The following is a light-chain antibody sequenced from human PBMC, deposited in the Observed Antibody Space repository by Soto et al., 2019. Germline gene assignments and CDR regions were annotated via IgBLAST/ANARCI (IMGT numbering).Light chain of an antibody. CDR1: QDISSW. CDR3: LQTSSFPRS. Sequence: QMTPSPSSLSASVGDRVTITCRASQDISSWLDWYQQKPGKAPKLLIYGAYTLQSGVPSRFSGSGSGTEFTLTISSLQPEDFATYYCLQTSSFPRSFGGGTKVDIK. CDR2: GAY. V-gene: IGKV1-12*01. J-gene: IGKJ4*01.